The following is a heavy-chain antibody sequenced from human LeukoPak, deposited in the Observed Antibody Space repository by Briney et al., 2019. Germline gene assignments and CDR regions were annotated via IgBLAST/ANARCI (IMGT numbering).Heavy chain of an antibody. CDR2: IYHKGNT. D-gene: IGHD6-13*01. V-gene: IGHV4-38-2*02. J-gene: IGHJ4*01. CDR3: ARGQXSXXWYDY. CDR1: GHSISSDHY. Sequence: PSETLSLTCSVSGHSISSDHYWGWIRQPPGKGLEWIGSIYHKGNTYNSPSLKSRVTISVDTSKNQFSLNLTSVSAADTAVYYXARGQXSXXWYDYW.